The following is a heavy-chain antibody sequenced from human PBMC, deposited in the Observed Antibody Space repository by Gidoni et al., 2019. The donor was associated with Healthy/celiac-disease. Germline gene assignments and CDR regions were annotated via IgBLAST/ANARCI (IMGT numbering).Heavy chain of an antibody. CDR2: ISWNSGSI. D-gene: IGHD6-13*01. CDR1: GFAFDDYA. CDR3: AKDIHLSHLPPLAAAAEKDYYYGMDV. V-gene: IGHV3-9*01. Sequence: EVQLVESGGGLVQPGRSLRLSCAASGFAFDDYAMHWVRQAPGKGLEWVSGISWNSGSIGYADSVKGRFTISRDNAKNSLYLQMNSLRAEDTALYYCAKDIHLSHLPPLAAAAEKDYYYGMDVWGQGTTVTVSS. J-gene: IGHJ6*02.